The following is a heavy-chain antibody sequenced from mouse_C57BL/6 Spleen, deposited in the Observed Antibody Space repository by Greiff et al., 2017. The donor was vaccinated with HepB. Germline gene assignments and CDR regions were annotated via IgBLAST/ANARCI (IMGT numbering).Heavy chain of an antibody. Sequence: VQLQQSGAELVRPGASVTLSCKASGYTFTDYEMHWVKQTPVHGLEWIGAIDPETGGTAYNQKFKGKAILTADKSSSTAYMELRSLTSEDSAVYYCTRGNYGSSTGYFDYWGQGTTLTVSS. CDR1: GYTFTDYE. D-gene: IGHD1-1*01. CDR2: IDPETGGT. V-gene: IGHV1-15*01. CDR3: TRGNYGSSTGYFDY. J-gene: IGHJ2*01.